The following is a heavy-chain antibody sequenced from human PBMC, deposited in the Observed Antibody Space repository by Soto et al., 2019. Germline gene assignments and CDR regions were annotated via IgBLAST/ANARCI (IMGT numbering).Heavy chain of an antibody. CDR3: AKDNDLDRDGPFDY. J-gene: IGHJ4*02. V-gene: IGHV3-9*01. CDR2: ISWNSGDI. D-gene: IGHD2-2*03. Sequence: EVQLVESVGGSVQPGRSLRLSLAASGFSFDDYGMHWVRQGPGKGLEWVSGISWNSGDIYYADSVKGRFTISRDNAKRSLYLQMNSLRPEDTALYYCAKDNDLDRDGPFDYWGQGILVTVSS. CDR1: GFSFDDYG.